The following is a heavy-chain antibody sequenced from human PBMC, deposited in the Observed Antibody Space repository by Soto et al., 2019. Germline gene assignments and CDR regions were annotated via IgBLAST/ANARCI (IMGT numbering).Heavy chain of an antibody. CDR3: ARWVSGSPDN. J-gene: IGHJ4*02. CDR2: TKNKANRYTT. CDR1: GFTLSDHY. D-gene: IGHD1-26*01. V-gene: IGHV3-72*01. Sequence: EVQLVESGGGLVQPGGSLRLSCAASGFTLSDHYMDWVRQAPGKGLEWVGRTKNKANRYTTEYAASVNGRFIISRDDSKNSLYLQMNSLKTEDTAVYYCARWVSGSPDNWGQGTLVTVSS.